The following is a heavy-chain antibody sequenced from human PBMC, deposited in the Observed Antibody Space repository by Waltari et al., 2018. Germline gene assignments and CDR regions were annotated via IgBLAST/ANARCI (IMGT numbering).Heavy chain of an antibody. CDR1: GFTFSSSG. V-gene: IGHV3-30*03. D-gene: IGHD2-8*02. J-gene: IGHJ6*02. Sequence: QVQLVESGGGVVQPGRSLRLYCAASGFTFSSSGVHWVRQTPGRGLEWVAVISSDGSRKSYADSVKGRFSISRDNSKNSLSLEMNSLRPEDTAVYYCASCTGGNCYYYGFDVWGQGTTVTVSS. CDR3: ASCTGGNCYYYGFDV. CDR2: ISSDGSRK.